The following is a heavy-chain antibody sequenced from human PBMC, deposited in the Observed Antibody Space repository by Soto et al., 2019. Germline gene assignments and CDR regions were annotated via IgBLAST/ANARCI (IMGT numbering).Heavy chain of an antibody. D-gene: IGHD3-22*01. J-gene: IGHJ4*02. Sequence: PGGSLRLSCAASGFTFRNYGMNWVRQAPGKGLEWVSYIGIGSSTKYYADSVKGRFTISRDNAKNSLYLQMNSLRAEDTAVYYCAKNPGYYYDSTGYHFGYWGQGTLVTVSS. V-gene: IGHV3-48*01. CDR3: AKNPGYYYDSTGYHFGY. CDR2: IGIGSSTK. CDR1: GFTFRNYG.